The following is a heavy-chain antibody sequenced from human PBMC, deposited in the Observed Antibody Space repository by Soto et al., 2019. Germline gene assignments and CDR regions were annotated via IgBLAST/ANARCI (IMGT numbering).Heavy chain of an antibody. CDR3: AKDRGEEGLKFLEWFGGMDV. V-gene: IGHV3-74*01. J-gene: IGHJ6*02. CDR1: GSTVSNYW. CDR2: IKNDGTT. D-gene: IGHD3-3*01. Sequence: ETLSLSCAASGSTVSNYWMNWVRQAPGKGLVWVSHIKNDGTTSYADSVEGRFTVSRDDAKNSFYLQMNSLRADDTAVYYCAKDRGEEGLKFLEWFGGMDVWGHGTTVTVSS.